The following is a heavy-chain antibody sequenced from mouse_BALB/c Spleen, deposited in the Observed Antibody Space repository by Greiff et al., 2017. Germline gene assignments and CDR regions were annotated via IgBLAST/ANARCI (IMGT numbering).Heavy chain of an antibody. CDR2: ISDGGSYT. CDR3: ARGGAMDY. V-gene: IGHV5-4*02. Sequence: DVMLVESGGGLVKPGGSLKLSCAASGFTFSDYYMYWVRQTPEKRLEWVATISDGGSYTYYPDSVKGRFTISRDNAKNNLYLQMSSLKYEDTAMYYYARGGAMDYWGQGTSVTVSS. J-gene: IGHJ4*01. CDR1: GFTFSDYY.